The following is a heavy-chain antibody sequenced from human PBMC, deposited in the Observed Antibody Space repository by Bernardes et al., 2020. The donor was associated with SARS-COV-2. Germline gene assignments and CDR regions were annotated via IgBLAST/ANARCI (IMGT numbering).Heavy chain of an antibody. CDR1: GGSISSYY. J-gene: IGHJ4*02. CDR2: IHYSGST. V-gene: IGHV4-59*08. D-gene: IGHD2-15*01. CDR3: ARLGLGYCSGGGCYSGLDY. Sequence: SETLSLTCTVSGGSISSYYGSWIRQPPGKGLEWSGYIHYSGSTNYNPALKSRVTISVDTSKNQVSLKLSPVTAADTAVYYCARLGLGYCSGGGCYSGLDYWGQGTLVTVSS.